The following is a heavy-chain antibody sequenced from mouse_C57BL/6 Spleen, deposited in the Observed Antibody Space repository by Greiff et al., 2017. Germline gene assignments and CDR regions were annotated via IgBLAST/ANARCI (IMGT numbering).Heavy chain of an antibody. CDR1: GFTFSDYG. D-gene: IGHD2-3*01. Sequence: EVQGVESGGGLVKPGGSLKLSCAASGFTFSDYGMHWVRQAPEKGLEWVAYISSGSSTIYYADTVKGRFTISRDNAKNTLFLQMTSLRSEDTAMYYCARSGLLLSAWFAYWGQGTLVTVSA. CDR2: ISSGSSTI. CDR3: ARSGLLLSAWFAY. V-gene: IGHV5-17*01. J-gene: IGHJ3*01.